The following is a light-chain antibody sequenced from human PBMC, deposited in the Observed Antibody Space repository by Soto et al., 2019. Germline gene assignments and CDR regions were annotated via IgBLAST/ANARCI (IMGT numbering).Light chain of an antibody. V-gene: IGKV3-15*01. CDR2: GAS. Sequence: EIVMTQSPATLSVSPGERATLSFRASQSVSSNLAWYQQKPGHAPRLLIYGASTRATGIPARFSGSGSGTEFTLTISSLQSEDFAVYYCHQRSSWPRGTFGQGTKVDIK. CDR3: HQRSSWPRGT. J-gene: IGKJ1*01. CDR1: QSVSSN.